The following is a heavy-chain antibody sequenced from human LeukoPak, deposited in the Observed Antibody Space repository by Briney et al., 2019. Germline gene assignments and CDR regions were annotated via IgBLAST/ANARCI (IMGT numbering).Heavy chain of an antibody. Sequence: GASVKVSCKASGYTFTGYYMHWVRQAPGQGLEWMGWINPNSGYTNYAQKLQGRVTMTTDTSTSTAYMELRSLRSDDTAVYYCARDLWLPLRYFDWSALGDWGQGTLVTVSS. D-gene: IGHD3-9*01. V-gene: IGHV1-2*02. CDR2: INPNSGYT. CDR3: ARDLWLPLRYFDWSALGD. CDR1: GYTFTGYY. J-gene: IGHJ4*02.